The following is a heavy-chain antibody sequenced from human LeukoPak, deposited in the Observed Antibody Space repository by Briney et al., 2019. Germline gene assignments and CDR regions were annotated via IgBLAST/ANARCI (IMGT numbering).Heavy chain of an antibody. CDR2: IQAKAFGGAT. Sequence: QPGRTLILSGSTQGFTFGDNGKIWVRQAQGKGLRPDGCIQAKAFGGATKYAASVNGRFTISRDDSQGIAKLQMNHLKTEDTAVYDSTRAPHPRCSSSGCYLDYWGQGTLVTVSS. J-gene: IGHJ4*02. V-gene: IGHV3-49*04. CDR1: GFTFGDNG. D-gene: IGHD2-2*01. CDR3: TRAPHPRCSSSGCYLDY.